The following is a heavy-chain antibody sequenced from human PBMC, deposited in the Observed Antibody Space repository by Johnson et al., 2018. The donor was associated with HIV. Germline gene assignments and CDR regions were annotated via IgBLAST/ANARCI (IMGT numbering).Heavy chain of an antibody. CDR3: ARERSYSSSWYVDAFDI. D-gene: IGHD6-13*01. J-gene: IGHJ3*02. V-gene: IGHV3-30*04. Sequence: VQLVESGGGVVQPGRSLRLSCAASGFTFSSYAMHWVRQAPGKGLEWVAVISYDGSNKYYADSVKGRFTISRDNSKNTLYLQMNSLRAEDTAVYYCARERSYSSSWYVDAFDILGQGTMVTVSS. CDR1: GFTFSSYA. CDR2: ISYDGSNK.